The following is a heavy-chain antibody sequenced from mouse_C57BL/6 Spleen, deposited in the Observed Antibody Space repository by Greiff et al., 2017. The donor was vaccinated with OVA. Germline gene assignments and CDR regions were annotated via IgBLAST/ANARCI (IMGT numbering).Heavy chain of an antibody. CDR2: IDPSDSET. CDR3: ARRGDYYGSSYPYYFDY. Sequence: VQLQQPGAELVRPGSSVKLSCKASGYTFTSYWMHWVKQRPIQGLEWIGNIDPSDSETHYNQKFKEKATLTVDKSSSTAYMQLSSLTSEDSAVYDCARRGDYYGSSYPYYFDYWGQGTTLTVSS. D-gene: IGHD1-1*01. J-gene: IGHJ2*01. V-gene: IGHV1-52*01. CDR1: GYTFTSYW.